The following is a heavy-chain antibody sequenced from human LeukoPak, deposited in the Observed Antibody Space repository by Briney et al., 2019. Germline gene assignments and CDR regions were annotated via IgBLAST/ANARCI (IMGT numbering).Heavy chain of an antibody. J-gene: IGHJ4*02. V-gene: IGHV3-30-3*01. CDR3: ARDDYGDYGDY. CDR1: GFTFSSYA. CDR2: ISYDGSNK. Sequence: GRSLRLSCAASGFTFSSYAMHWVRQAPGKGLEWVAVISYDGSNKYYADSVKGRFTISRDNSKNTLYLQMNSLRAEDTAVYYCARDDYGDYGDYWGQGTLVTVSS. D-gene: IGHD4-17*01.